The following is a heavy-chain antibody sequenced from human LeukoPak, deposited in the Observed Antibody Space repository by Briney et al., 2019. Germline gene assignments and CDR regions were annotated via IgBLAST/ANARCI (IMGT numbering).Heavy chain of an antibody. D-gene: IGHD3-16*01. CDR2: ISAYNGNT. V-gene: IGHV1-18*01. J-gene: IGHJ4*02. CDR1: GHTFTSYA. CDR3: AGDGGVGAGDFGS. Sequence: ASVKVSCKASGHTFTSYAFSWVRQAPGQGLEWMGWISAYNGNTEYAQKFQGRVAMTSDTSTSTAYMELRSLRSDDTAVYYCAGDGGVGAGDFGSWGQGTLVTVSS.